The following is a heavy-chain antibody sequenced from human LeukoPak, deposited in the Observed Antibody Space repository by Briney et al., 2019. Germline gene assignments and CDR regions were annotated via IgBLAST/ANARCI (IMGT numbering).Heavy chain of an antibody. Sequence: GGSLRLSCAVSGFSVSSFGMSWVRQAPGKGLEWNSAITLNGETTWYADSVKGRFIISRDNSKNTLYLQLTSLRAEDTAVYYCAQGFSSGWYPYWGQGSLVSVSS. V-gene: IGHV3-23*01. CDR3: AQGFSSGWYPY. CDR2: ITLNGETT. CDR1: GFSVSSFG. J-gene: IGHJ4*02. D-gene: IGHD6-19*01.